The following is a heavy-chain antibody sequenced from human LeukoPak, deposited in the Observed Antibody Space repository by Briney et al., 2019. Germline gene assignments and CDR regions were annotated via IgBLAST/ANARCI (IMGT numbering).Heavy chain of an antibody. CDR3: AGDGSATVTTLYYYGMDV. CDR2: ISAYNGNT. Sequence: ASVKVSCKASGYTFTSYGISWVRQAPGQGLEWMGWISAYNGNTNYAQKLQGRVTMTTDTSTSTAYMELRSLRSDDTAVYYCAGDGSATVTTLYYYGMDVWGQGTTVTVSS. CDR1: GYTFTSYG. J-gene: IGHJ6*02. D-gene: IGHD4-17*01. V-gene: IGHV1-18*01.